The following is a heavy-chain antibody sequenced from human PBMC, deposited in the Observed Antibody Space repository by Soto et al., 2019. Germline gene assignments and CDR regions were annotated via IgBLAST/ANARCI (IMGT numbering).Heavy chain of an antibody. CDR3: ATMGTPATGLFYFDY. Sequence: PSETLSLTCTVSGGSISSGNYYWSWIRQPPGKGLEWIGFISYSGSTYYSASLKSRVTISVDTSKNQFSLNLSFVTAAYTAVYYCATMGTPATGLFYFDYWGQGTLVTVSS. D-gene: IGHD1-7*01. J-gene: IGHJ4*02. CDR2: ISYSGST. V-gene: IGHV4-30-4*01. CDR1: GGSISSGNYY.